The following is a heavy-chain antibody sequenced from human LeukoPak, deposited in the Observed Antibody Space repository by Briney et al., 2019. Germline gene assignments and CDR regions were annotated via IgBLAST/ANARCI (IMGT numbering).Heavy chain of an antibody. CDR2: ISWNSGSI. CDR1: GFTFDDYA. Sequence: GGSLRLSCAASGFTFDDYAMHWVRQAPGKGLEWVSGISWNSGSIGYADSVKGRFTISRDNAKNSLYLKMNSLRAEDTALYYCAKGPAYYYDSSGYHFDYWGQGTLVTVSS. CDR3: AKGPAYYYDSSGYHFDY. D-gene: IGHD3-22*01. J-gene: IGHJ4*02. V-gene: IGHV3-9*01.